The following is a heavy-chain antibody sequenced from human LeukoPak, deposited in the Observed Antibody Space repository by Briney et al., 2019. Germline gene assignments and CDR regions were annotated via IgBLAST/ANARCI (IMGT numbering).Heavy chain of an antibody. V-gene: IGHV4-34*01. J-gene: IGHJ4*02. CDR3: ARANSGSYRI. CDR2: INHSRST. CDR1: GGSFSGYY. Sequence: SETLSLTCAVYGGSFSGYYWSWIRQPPGKGLEWIGEINHSRSTNYNPSLKSRVTISVDTSKNQFSLKLSSVTAADTAVYYCARANSGSYRIWGQGTLVTVSS. D-gene: IGHD1-26*01.